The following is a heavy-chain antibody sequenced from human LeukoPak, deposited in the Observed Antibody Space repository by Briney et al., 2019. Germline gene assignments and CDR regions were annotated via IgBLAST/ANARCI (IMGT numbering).Heavy chain of an antibody. J-gene: IGHJ4*02. CDR3: AGGTGWSFVY. CDR1: GFTFSSYW. D-gene: IGHD6-19*01. CDR2: IKQDGSEK. V-gene: IGHV3-7*01. Sequence: GGSLRLSCAVSGFTFSSYWMNWVRPAPGKGLEWVANIKQDGSEKYYVDSVKGRFTISRDNAKSSLYLQMNSLRAEDTAVYYCAGGTGWSFVYWGQGTLVTVSS.